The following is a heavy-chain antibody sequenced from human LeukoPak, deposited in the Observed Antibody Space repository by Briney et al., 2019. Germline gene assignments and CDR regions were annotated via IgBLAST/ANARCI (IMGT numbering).Heavy chain of an antibody. D-gene: IGHD3-22*01. CDR2: INPSGGST. J-gene: IGHJ4*02. V-gene: IGHV1-46*01. CDR1: GYTFTSYY. Sequence: GASVKVSCKASGYTFTSYYMHWVRQAPGQGLEWMGIINPSGGSTSYAQKFQGRVTMTRDTSTSTVYMELSSLRSEDTAVHYCARDKDYYDSSGYYYIDYWGQGTLVTVSS. CDR3: ARDKDYYDSSGYYYIDY.